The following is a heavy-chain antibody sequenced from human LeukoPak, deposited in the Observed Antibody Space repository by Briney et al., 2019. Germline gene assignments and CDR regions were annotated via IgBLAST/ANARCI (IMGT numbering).Heavy chain of an antibody. CDR1: GGTFSSYA. Sequence: WASVKVCCKASGGTFSSYAISWVRQAPGQGLEWMGGIIPIFGTANYAQKFQGRVTITADESTSTAYMELSSLRSEDTAVYYCASSYDSSGYYYGYFDYWGQGTLVTVSS. CDR3: ASSYDSSGYYYGYFDY. D-gene: IGHD3-22*01. CDR2: IIPIFGTA. J-gene: IGHJ4*02. V-gene: IGHV1-69*01.